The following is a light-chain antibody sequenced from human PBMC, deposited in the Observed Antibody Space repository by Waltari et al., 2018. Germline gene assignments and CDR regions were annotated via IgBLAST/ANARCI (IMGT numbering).Light chain of an antibody. CDR3: SSYTTGSTRYV. V-gene: IGLV2-14*03. J-gene: IGLJ1*01. Sequence: QSAMTQPAFASGSAGPAITVSFPGTRSAIGACNLVSWYQKHPGKAPRVMIYDGKSRPPGVSSRFSGSKSGNTAARTISGLQAEEEADYYCSSYTTGSTRYVFGSGTKLTVL. CDR1: RSAIGACNL. CDR2: DGK.